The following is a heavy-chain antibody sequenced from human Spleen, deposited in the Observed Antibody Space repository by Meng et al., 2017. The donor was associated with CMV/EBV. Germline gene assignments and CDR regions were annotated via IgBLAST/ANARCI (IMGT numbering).Heavy chain of an antibody. CDR3: AKAALYGSGSYYSAFDM. D-gene: IGHD3-10*01. Sequence: GESLKISCAASGFTFSRYAMHWVRQAPGKGLEWVAVVWYDGSNAYYSDSVEGRFTISRDNSKSTLYLQMNSLRADDTAVYYCAKAALYGSGSYYSAFDMWGQGTMVTVSS. J-gene: IGHJ3*02. CDR1: GFTFSRYA. CDR2: VWYDGSNA. V-gene: IGHV3-33*06.